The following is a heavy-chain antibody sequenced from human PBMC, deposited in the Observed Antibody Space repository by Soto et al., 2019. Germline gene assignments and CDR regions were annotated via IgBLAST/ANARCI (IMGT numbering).Heavy chain of an antibody. V-gene: IGHV1-69*01. CDR2: IIPIFGTA. D-gene: IGHD3-22*01. J-gene: IGHJ3*02. CDR1: GGTFSSYA. CDR3: ARDRYYYDSSGYYWAFDI. Sequence: QVQLVQSGAEVKKPGSLVKVSCKASGGTFSSYAISWVRQAPGQGLEWMGGIIPIFGTANYAQKFQGRVTITADESTSTAYMELSSLRSEDTAVYYCARDRYYYDSSGYYWAFDIWGQGTMVTVSS.